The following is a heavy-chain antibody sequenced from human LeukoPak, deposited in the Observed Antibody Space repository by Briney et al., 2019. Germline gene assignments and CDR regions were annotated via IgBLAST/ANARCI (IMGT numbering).Heavy chain of an antibody. CDR2: INPSGGST. CDR1: GYTFTSYY. J-gene: IGHJ3*02. V-gene: IGHV1-46*01. Sequence: ASVKVSCEASGYTFTSYYMHWVRQAPGQGLEWMGIINPSGGSTSYAQKFQGRVTMTRDMSTSTVYMELSSLRSEDTAVYYCAVEYSSSSTAFDIWGQGTTVTVSS. D-gene: IGHD6-6*01. CDR3: AVEYSSSSTAFDI.